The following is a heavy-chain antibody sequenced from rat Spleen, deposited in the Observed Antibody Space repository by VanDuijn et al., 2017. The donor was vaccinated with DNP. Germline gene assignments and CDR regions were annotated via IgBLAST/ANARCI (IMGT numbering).Heavy chain of an antibody. CDR2: ISSGGST. J-gene: IGHJ4*01. V-gene: IGHV2S12*01. CDR3: TRAGEVA. CDR1: GFSLTNYG. D-gene: IGHD1-11*01. Sequence: QVQLKESGPGLVQPSQTLSLTCTVSGFSLTNYGISWVRQPPGKGLEWIAAISSGGSTYYNSALKSRLSISRDTSKSQVFLEMNMLQTEDTAIYCCTRAGEVAWGQGTSVTVSS.